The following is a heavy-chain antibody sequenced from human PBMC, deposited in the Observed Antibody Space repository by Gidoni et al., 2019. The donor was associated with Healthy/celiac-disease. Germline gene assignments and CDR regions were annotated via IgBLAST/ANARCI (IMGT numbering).Heavy chain of an antibody. J-gene: IGHJ6*03. CDR2: IKSKTDGGTT. D-gene: IGHD4-17*01. V-gene: IGHV3-15*01. CDR1: GFTFRNAW. Sequence: EVQLVESGGGLVKPGGSLRLSCAASGFTFRNAWMSWVRQAPGTGLEWVGRIKSKTDGGTTDYAAPVKGRFTISRDDSKNTLYLQMNSLKTEDTAVYYCTTDPSPLYGDFYYYYYYYMDVWGKGTTVTVSS. CDR3: TTDPSPLYGDFYYYYYYYMDV.